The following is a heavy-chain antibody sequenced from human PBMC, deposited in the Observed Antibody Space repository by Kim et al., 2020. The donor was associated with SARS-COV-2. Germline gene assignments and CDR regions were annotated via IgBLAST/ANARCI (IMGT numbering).Heavy chain of an antibody. V-gene: IGHV3-33*06. Sequence: GRFTISRDNSKNTLYLQMNSLRAEDTAVYYCAKDEIRFFDWLEGSDGMDVWGQGTTVTVSS. D-gene: IGHD3-9*01. CDR3: AKDEIRFFDWLEGSDGMDV. J-gene: IGHJ6*02.